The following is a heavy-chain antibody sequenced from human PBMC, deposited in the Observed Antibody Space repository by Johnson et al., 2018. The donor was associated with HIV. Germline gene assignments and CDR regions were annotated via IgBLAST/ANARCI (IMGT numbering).Heavy chain of an antibody. Sequence: EVQLVESGGGLVQPGGSLRLSCAASGFTFSSYWMHWVRQAPGKGLVWVSRINSDGSSTSYAESVKGRFTLSRDNAKNTLYLQMDSLGAEDTAVYYCARERNMIVVDDDAFDIWGQGTMVTVSS. CDR1: GFTFSSYW. CDR3: ARERNMIVVDDDAFDI. CDR2: INSDGSST. D-gene: IGHD3-22*01. J-gene: IGHJ3*02. V-gene: IGHV3-74*01.